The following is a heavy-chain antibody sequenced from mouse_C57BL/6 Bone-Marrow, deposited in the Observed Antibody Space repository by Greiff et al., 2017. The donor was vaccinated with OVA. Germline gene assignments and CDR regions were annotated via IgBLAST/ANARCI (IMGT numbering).Heavy chain of an antibody. Sequence: LQESGPGLVAPSQSLSITCTVSGFSLTSYGVHWVRQPPGTGLEWLVVIWSDGSTTYNSALKSRLSISKDNSKSQVFLKMNSLQTDDTAMYYCARHRGLRRAHAMDYWGQGTSVTVSS. V-gene: IGHV2-6-1*01. CDR3: ARHRGLRRAHAMDY. D-gene: IGHD2-4*01. CDR1: GFSLTSYG. J-gene: IGHJ4*01. CDR2: IWSDGST.